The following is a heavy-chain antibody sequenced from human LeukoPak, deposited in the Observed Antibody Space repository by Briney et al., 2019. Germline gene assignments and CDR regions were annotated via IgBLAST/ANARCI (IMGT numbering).Heavy chain of an antibody. D-gene: IGHD3-16*02. J-gene: IGHJ4*02. V-gene: IGHV4-38-2*01. CDR3: ARVGGELPYYFDY. Sequence: SETLSLTCAVSGYSISSGYYWGWIRQPPGKGLEWIGSIYHSGSTYYNPSLKSRVTISVDTSKNQFSLRLSSVTAADTAVYYCARVGGELPYYFDYWGQGTLVTVSS. CDR1: GYSISSGYY. CDR2: IYHSGST.